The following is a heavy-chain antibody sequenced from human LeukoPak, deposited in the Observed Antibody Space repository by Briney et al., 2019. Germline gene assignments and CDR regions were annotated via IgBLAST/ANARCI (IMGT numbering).Heavy chain of an antibody. CDR3: ARSGLLRFDY. J-gene: IGHJ4*02. Sequence: ESGPVLVKPTETLTLTCTVSGFSLSNARMGVSWIRQPPGKALEWLAHIFWNGEKSYNTSLKSRLTISKDTSKSQVVLTMTNMDPVDTATYYCARSGLLRFDYWGQGTLVTVSS. CDR2: IFWNGEK. D-gene: IGHD3-22*01. CDR1: GFSLSNARMG. V-gene: IGHV2-26*01.